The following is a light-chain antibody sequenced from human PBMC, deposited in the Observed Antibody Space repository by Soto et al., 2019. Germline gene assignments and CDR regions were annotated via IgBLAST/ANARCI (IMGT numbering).Light chain of an antibody. CDR2: RTF. J-gene: IGKJ4*01. CDR1: QSIASSY. Sequence: EIVLPQSPGTLSLSPGERATLSCRASQSIASSYLAWYQQRPGQPPRLLLYRTFNRATGIPDRFSGGGSGTDFTLTISSLEPEDSAVYFCQQFNSSPLTFGGGTKVEI. CDR3: QQFNSSPLT. V-gene: IGKV3-20*01.